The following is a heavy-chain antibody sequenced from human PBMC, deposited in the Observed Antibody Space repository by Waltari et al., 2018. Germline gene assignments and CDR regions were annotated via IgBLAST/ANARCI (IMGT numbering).Heavy chain of an antibody. CDR1: GGSISSSDYY. CDR2: IYYSGST. D-gene: IGHD4-4*01. J-gene: IGHJ3*02. Sequence: QVQLQESGPGRVKPSQTPSLTCTGSGGSISSSDYYLTWIRQPPGKGLEWIGYIYYSGSTYYNPSLKSRVTISVDTSKNQFSLKLSSVTAADTAVYYCARRVISSDAFDIWGQGTMVTVSS. V-gene: IGHV4-30-4*08. CDR3: ARRVISSDAFDI.